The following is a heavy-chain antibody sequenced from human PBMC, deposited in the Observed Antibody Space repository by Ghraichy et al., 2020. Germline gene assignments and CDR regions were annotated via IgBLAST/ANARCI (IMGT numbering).Heavy chain of an antibody. CDR3: ARGSARLGYFDL. V-gene: IGHV6-1*01. J-gene: IGHJ2*01. CDR1: GYSVSSDTAA. D-gene: IGHD5/OR15-5a*01. CDR2: TYYRSKCYT. Sequence: SQTLSLTCAISGYSVSSDTAAWNWIRQSPSRGLEWLGRTYYRSKCYTDYAGSVKSRITINPDTSKNQFSLQLNSVTPEDTAVYYCARGSARLGYFDLWGRGTLVTVSS.